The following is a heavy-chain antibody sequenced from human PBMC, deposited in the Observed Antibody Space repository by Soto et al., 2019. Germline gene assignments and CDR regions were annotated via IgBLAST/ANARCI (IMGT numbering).Heavy chain of an antibody. Sequence: SGTLSLTGTVSDNSINSYYWSWIRQPPGKGLEWIGYIYYSGSTNYNPSLKSRVTISVDTSKNQFSLKLSSVTAADTAVYYCARLASIFGVVGYYYYMDVWGKGTTVTVSS. D-gene: IGHD3-3*01. V-gene: IGHV4-59*08. CDR2: IYYSGST. CDR3: ARLASIFGVVGYYYYMDV. CDR1: DNSINSYY. J-gene: IGHJ6*03.